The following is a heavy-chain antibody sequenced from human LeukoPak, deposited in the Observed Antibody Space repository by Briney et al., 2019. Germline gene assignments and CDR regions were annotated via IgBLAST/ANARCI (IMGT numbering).Heavy chain of an antibody. J-gene: IGHJ4*02. CDR2: IYTGGST. Sequence: GGSLRLSCAASGFTFSSYAMSWVRQAPGKGLEWVSAIYTGGSTYYAGSVKGRFTISRDNSENMLYLQMNSLRAEDTAVYYCARNLYYYDSSGYYYYWGQGTLVTVSS. CDR1: GFTFSSYA. CDR3: ARNLYYYDSSGYYYY. V-gene: IGHV3-66*01. D-gene: IGHD3-22*01.